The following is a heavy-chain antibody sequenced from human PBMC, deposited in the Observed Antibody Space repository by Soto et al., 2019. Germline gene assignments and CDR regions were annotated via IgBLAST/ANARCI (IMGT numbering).Heavy chain of an antibody. J-gene: IGHJ6*02. CDR2: INHSGST. CDR3: ARADSYGYWYYYYGMDV. D-gene: IGHD5-18*01. Sequence: SETLSLTCAVYGGSCSGYYWSWIRQPPGKGLEWIGEINHSGSTNYNPSLKSRVTISVDTSKNQFSLKLSSVTAADTAVYYCARADSYGYWYYYYGMDVWGQGTTVTVSS. V-gene: IGHV4-34*01. CDR1: GGSCSGYY.